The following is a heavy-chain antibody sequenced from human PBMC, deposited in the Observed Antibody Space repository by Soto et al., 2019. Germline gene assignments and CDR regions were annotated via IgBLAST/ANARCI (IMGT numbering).Heavy chain of an antibody. D-gene: IGHD3-16*01. CDR3: AKDRLGGGLDY. CDR1: GFIFSNYA. CDR2: VTSRGDTT. J-gene: IGHJ4*02. V-gene: IGHV3-23*01. Sequence: EVQLLQSGGGLVQPGGSLRLSCAASGFIFSNYARNWVRQAPGKGLEWVSFVTSRGDTTYYADSVKGRFTISRDNSTTPLYLQVNSLTAEDTAVYYCAKDRLGGGLDYWGQGTLVSVSS.